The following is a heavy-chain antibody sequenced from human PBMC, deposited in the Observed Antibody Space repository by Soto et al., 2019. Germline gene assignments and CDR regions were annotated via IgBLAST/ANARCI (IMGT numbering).Heavy chain of an antibody. CDR3: ARTSIVLVPAATPSNYGMDV. CDR1: GFTFSSYA. CDR2: ISYDGSNK. V-gene: IGHV3-30-3*01. J-gene: IGHJ6*01. D-gene: IGHD2-2*01. Sequence: QVQLVESGGGVVQPGRSLRLSCAASGFTFSSYAMHWVRQAPGKGLEWVAVISYDGSNKYYADSVKGRFTISRDNSKNTLYLQMNSLRAEDTAVYYCARTSIVLVPAATPSNYGMDVW.